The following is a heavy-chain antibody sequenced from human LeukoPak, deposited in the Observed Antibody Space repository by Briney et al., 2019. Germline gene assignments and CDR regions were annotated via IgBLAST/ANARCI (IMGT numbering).Heavy chain of an antibody. D-gene: IGHD3-3*01. CDR2: ISSSSSYI. Sequence: GGSLRLSCAASGFTFSSYSMNWVRQAPGKGLEWVSSISSSSSYIYYADSVKGRFTISRDNAKNSLYLQKNSLRAEDTAVYYCARAPSKYDFWSGYHYYYMDVWGKGTTVTVSS. V-gene: IGHV3-21*01. J-gene: IGHJ6*03. CDR1: GFTFSSYS. CDR3: ARAPSKYDFWSGYHYYYMDV.